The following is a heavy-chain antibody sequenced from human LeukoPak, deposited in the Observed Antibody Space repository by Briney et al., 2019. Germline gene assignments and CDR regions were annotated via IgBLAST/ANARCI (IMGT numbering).Heavy chain of an antibody. Sequence: SETLSLTCTVSGGSISSYYWSWIRQPPGKGLEWIGYIYYSGSTNYNPSLKSRVTISVDTSKNQFSLKLSSVTAADTAVYYCARKYSGSWYGNWFDPWGQGTLVTVSS. J-gene: IGHJ5*02. V-gene: IGHV4-59*01. CDR1: GGSISSYY. CDR2: IYYSGST. CDR3: ARKYSGSWYGNWFDP. D-gene: IGHD6-13*01.